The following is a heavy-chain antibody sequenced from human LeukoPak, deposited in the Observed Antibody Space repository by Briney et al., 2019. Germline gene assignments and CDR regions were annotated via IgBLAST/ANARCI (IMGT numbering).Heavy chain of an antibody. CDR3: ARDLYYYDSSGYHNTLYYYYGMDV. CDR2: INSGGST. J-gene: IGHJ6*02. CDR1: GFTFSGNY. D-gene: IGHD3-22*01. Sequence: GGSLRLSCAASGFTFSGNYMNWVRQAPGKGLEWVSFINSGGSTYYADSVKGRFTISRDNSKNTLYLQMNSLRAEDTAVYYCARDLYYYDSSGYHNTLYYYYGMDVWGQGTTVTVSS. V-gene: IGHV3-53*01.